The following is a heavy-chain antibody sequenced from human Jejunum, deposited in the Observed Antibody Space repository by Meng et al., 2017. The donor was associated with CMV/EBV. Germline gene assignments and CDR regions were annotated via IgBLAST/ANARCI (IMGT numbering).Heavy chain of an antibody. J-gene: IGHJ6*02. CDR2: IRFDGSDD. CDR1: FSAFG. D-gene: IGHD2-15*01. CDR3: AKVGGGRLDYYSYAFDV. V-gene: IGHV3-30*02. Sequence: FSAFGMHWVRQAPCKRLELVAFIRFDGSDDYYADSVKGRFTISRDNSRVTLFLQMNNLRPEDTATYYCAKVGGGRLDYYSYAFDVWGQGTTVTVSS.